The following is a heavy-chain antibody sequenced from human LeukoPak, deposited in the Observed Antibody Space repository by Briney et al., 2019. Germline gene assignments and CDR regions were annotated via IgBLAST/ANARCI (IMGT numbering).Heavy chain of an antibody. CDR2: IKQDGSEK. D-gene: IGHD3-10*01. V-gene: IGHV3-7*01. CDR3: ARCGSYYTFDY. CDR1: GFTFSSYW. Sequence: PGGSLRLSCAASGFTFSSYWMSWVRQAPGKGLEWVANIKQDGSEKYYVDSVKGRFAISRDNAKNSLYLQMNSLRAEDTAVYYCARCGSYYTFDYWGQGTLVTVSS. J-gene: IGHJ4*02.